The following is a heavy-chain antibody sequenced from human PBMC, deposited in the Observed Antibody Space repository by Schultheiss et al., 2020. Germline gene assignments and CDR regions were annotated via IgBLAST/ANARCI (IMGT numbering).Heavy chain of an antibody. D-gene: IGHD2-15*01. CDR2: MNPNSGNT. CDR3: VSEARGYRDAFDF. V-gene: IGHV1-8*01. CDR1: GYTFTSYS. Sequence: ASVKVSCKASGYTFTSYSMHWVRQATGQGLEWMGWMNPNSGNTGYAQKFQGRVTMTRNTSITTAYMELSSLRSEDTAVYYCVSEARGYRDAFDFWGQGTMVTVSS. J-gene: IGHJ3*01.